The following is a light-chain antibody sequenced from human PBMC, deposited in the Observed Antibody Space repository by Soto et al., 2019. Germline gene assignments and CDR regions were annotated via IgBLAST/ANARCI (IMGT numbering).Light chain of an antibody. CDR3: QQYYSTPPVT. CDR2: WAS. V-gene: IGKV4-1*01. J-gene: IGKJ1*01. CDR1: QSVLYSSNNKNY. Sequence: DIVMTQSPDSLAVSLGDRATINCKTSQSVLYSSNNKNYLAWYQQKPGQPPKLLFYWASTRESGVPDRFSGSGSGTDFTLTIISMQAEDEAVYYCQQYYSTPPVTFGQGTKVEIK.